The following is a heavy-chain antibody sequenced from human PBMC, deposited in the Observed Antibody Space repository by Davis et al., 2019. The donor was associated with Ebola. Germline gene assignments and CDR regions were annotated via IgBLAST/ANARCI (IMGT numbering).Heavy chain of an antibody. CDR1: GGSFSGYY. J-gene: IGHJ6*02. CDR2: IYYSGST. V-gene: IGHV4-34*01. CDR3: ARGDYCSSTSCLLYYYYGMDV. Sequence: MPGGSLRLSCAVYGGSFSGYYWSWIRQPPGKGLEWIGSIYYSGSTYYNPSLKSRVTISVDTSKNQFSLKLSSVTAADTALYYCARGDYCSSTSCLLYYYYGMDVWGQGTTVTVSS. D-gene: IGHD2-2*01.